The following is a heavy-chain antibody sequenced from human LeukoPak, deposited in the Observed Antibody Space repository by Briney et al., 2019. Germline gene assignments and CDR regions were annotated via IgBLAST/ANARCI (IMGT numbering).Heavy chain of an antibody. J-gene: IGHJ4*02. CDR2: ITDGADT. D-gene: IGHD1-1*01. Sequence: PGGSLRLSCAASGFPFGSYAMTWVRQAPGKGLESVSVITDGADTYYADSVKGRFTISGDNSQNTVHLQMDNLRADDTAVYYCAKVDYWSPENYLDSWGQGTLVTVSS. CDR3: AKVDYWSPENYLDS. CDR1: GFPFGSYA. V-gene: IGHV3-23*01.